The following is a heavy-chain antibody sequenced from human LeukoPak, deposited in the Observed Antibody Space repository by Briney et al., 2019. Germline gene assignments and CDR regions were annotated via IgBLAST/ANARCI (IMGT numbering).Heavy chain of an antibody. CDR3: ARAARAENI. J-gene: IGHJ3*02. Sequence: SETLSLTCAVYGGSFSGYYWSWIRQPPGKGLEWIGEINHSGSTNYNPSLKSRVTISVDTSKNQFSLKLSSVTAADTAVYYCARAARAENIWGQGTMVTVSS. V-gene: IGHV4-34*01. CDR1: GGSFSGYY. CDR2: INHSGST. D-gene: IGHD2-15*01.